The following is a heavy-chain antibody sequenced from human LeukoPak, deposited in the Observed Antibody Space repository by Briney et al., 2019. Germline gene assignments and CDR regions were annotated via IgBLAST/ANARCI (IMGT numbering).Heavy chain of an antibody. Sequence: GASVKVSCKASGGTFSSYAISWVRQAPGQGLEWMGGIIPIFGTANYAQKFQGRVTITADESTSTAYMELSSLRSEDTAVYYCARAYYDSSGSAFDIWGQGTMVTVSS. CDR3: ARAYYDSSGSAFDI. D-gene: IGHD3-22*01. CDR2: IIPIFGTA. CDR1: GGTFSSYA. J-gene: IGHJ3*02. V-gene: IGHV1-69*13.